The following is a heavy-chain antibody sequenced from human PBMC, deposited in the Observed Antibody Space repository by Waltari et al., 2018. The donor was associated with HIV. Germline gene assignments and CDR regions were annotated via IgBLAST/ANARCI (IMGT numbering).Heavy chain of an antibody. V-gene: IGHV3-30-3*01. J-gene: IGHJ4*02. Sequence: QVQLVESGGGVVQPGKSLSLSGAASGFTFSNFGMHWVRQAPGKGLEWVALISNDGSKKYYADSVKGRFTISRANSKNTLYLQMNSLRPDDTAVYYCVRALGDYWGQGTLVTISS. CDR2: ISNDGSKK. D-gene: IGHD7-27*01. CDR1: GFTFSNFG. CDR3: VRALGDY.